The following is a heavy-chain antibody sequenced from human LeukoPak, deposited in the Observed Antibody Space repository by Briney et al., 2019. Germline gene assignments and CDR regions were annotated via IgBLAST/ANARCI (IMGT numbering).Heavy chain of an antibody. CDR3: AKGYYDSSNYYPFDY. D-gene: IGHD3-22*01. CDR1: GFTFSDYA. J-gene: IGHJ4*02. CDR2: ITDSGGDT. V-gene: IGHV3-23*01. Sequence: GGSLRLSCAASGFTFSDYAMSWVRQAPGKGLEWFSGITDSGGDTYYADYVKGRFTISRDNSKNTLYLQMNSLRAEDTAIYYCAKGYYDSSNYYPFDYWGQGTVVTVSS.